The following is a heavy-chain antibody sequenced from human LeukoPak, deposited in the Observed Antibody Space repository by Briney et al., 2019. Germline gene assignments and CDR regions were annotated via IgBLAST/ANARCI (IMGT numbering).Heavy chain of an antibody. CDR1: GFTFDDYG. D-gene: IGHD3-22*01. Sequence: PGGSLRLSCAASGFTFDDYGMSWVRQAPGKGLEWVSGINWNGGSTGYADSVKGRFTISSDNAKDSLYLQMNSLRAEDTALYYCARGSITDYYDSSGYYSPYYFDYWGQGTLVTVSS. V-gene: IGHV3-20*04. J-gene: IGHJ4*02. CDR3: ARGSITDYYDSSGYYSPYYFDY. CDR2: INWNGGST.